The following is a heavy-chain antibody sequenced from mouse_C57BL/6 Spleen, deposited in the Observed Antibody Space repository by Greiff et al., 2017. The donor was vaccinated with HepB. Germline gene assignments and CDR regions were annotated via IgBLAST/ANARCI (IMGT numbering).Heavy chain of an antibody. D-gene: IGHD1-1*01. CDR1: GYTFTDYV. V-gene: IGHV1-15*01. CDR2: IDPETGGT. CDR3: TGDTTVVAPYAMDY. J-gene: IGHJ4*01. Sequence: QVQLKQSGAELVRPGASVTLSCKASGYTFTDYVMHWVKQTPVHGLEWIGAIDPETGGTAYNQKFKGKAILTADKSSSTAYMELRRLTSEDSAVYYCTGDTTVVAPYAMDYWGQGTSVTVSS.